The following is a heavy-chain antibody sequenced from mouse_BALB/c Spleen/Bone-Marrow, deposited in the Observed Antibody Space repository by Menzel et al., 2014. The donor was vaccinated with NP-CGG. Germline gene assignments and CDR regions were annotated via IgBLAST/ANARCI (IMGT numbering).Heavy chain of an antibody. D-gene: IGHD1-1*01. CDR2: IYPGGGNT. V-gene: IGHV1-84*02. CDR1: GYTFTDYY. Sequence: VQLQQSGPELVKPGASVKISCKASGYTFTDYYINWVKQKPGQGLEWIGWIYPGGGNTKYNEKFKGKATLTVDTSSSTAYMQLSSLTSEDTAVYFCARPPYYYGSSYYWYFDVWGAGTTLTVSS. CDR3: ARPPYYYGSSYYWYFDV. J-gene: IGHJ1*01.